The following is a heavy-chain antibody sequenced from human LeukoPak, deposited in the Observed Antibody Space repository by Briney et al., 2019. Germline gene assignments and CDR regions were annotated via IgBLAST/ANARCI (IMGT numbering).Heavy chain of an antibody. Sequence: GRSLRLSCAASGFTFSSFGMHCVRQVPGKGLEWVALIWYDGSNKYYADSVKGRFTISKDNSKNTLYLQMNSLRAEDTAVYYCARVRGDSCSSWYIDYWGQGTLVTVSS. V-gene: IGHV3-33*01. CDR3: ARVRGDSCSSWYIDY. CDR1: GFTFSSFG. D-gene: IGHD3-10*01. J-gene: IGHJ4*02. CDR2: IWYDGSNK.